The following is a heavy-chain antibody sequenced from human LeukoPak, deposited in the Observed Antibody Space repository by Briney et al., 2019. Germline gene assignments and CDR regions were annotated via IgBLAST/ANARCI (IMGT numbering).Heavy chain of an antibody. D-gene: IGHD6-13*01. J-gene: IGHJ3*02. CDR2: ISPNSGGT. CDR3: ARVGPPEAAGTGADAFDI. V-gene: IGHV1-2*02. CDR1: GYTFTGYD. Sequence: ASVKVSCKTSGYTFTGYDINWVRQAPGQGLEWMGWISPNSGGTNYAQKFQGRVTMTRDTPISTAYMELSRLRSDDTAVYYCARVGPPEAAGTGADAFDIWGQGTMVTVSS.